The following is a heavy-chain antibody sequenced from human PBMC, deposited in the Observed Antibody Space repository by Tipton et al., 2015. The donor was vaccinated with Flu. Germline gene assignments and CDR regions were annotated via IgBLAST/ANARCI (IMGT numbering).Heavy chain of an antibody. J-gene: IGHJ4*01. D-gene: IGHD4-11*01. CDR1: GFTFDDYA. CDR3: AKPSTTVTTPFFDY. V-gene: IGHV3-9*01. CDR2: ISWNSDDL. Sequence: QLVQSGGGLVQPGRSLRLSCAASGFTFDDYAMHWVRQAPGKGLEWVSRISWNSDDLGYADSGRGRFTISRDNAKNSLYLQMNNLRPEDTALYYCAKPSTTVTTPFFDYWGHGTLVTVSS.